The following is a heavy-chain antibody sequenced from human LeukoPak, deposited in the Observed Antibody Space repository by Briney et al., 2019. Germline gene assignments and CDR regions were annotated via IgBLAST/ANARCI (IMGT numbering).Heavy chain of an antibody. CDR1: GYTFTGYY. CDR3: ARADISTRLIDSADY. Sequence: GASVKVSCKTSGYTFTGYYMHWVRQAPGQGLEWMGGIIPIFGTANYAQKFQGRVTITADESTSTAYMELSSLRSEDTAVYYCARADISTRLIDSADYWGQGTLVTVSS. CDR2: IIPIFGTA. D-gene: IGHD3-3*02. J-gene: IGHJ4*02. V-gene: IGHV1-69*13.